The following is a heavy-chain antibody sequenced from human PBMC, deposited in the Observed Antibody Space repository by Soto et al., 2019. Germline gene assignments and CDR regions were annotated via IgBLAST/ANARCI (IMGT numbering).Heavy chain of an antibody. CDR1: GFTFSSYS. D-gene: IGHD6-13*01. CDR2: ISSSSSYI. CDR3: AREGLYSSSWYWFDP. J-gene: IGHJ5*02. V-gene: IGHV3-21*01. Sequence: GGSLRLSCAASGFTFSSYSMNWVRQAPGKGLEWVSSISSSSSYIYYADSVKGRFTISRDNAKNSLYLQMNSLRAEDTAVYYCAREGLYSSSWYWFDPWGQGTLVTVSS.